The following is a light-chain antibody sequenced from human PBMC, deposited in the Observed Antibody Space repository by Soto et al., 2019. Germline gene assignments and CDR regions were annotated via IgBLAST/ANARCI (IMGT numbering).Light chain of an antibody. J-gene: IGLJ1*01. Sequence: QSALTQPASVSGSPGQSITISCTGTSSDVGFYNYVSWYQQHPGKAPKLMIYEVSNRPSGVSTRFAGSKSDNTASLTISGLQAEDEADYYCSSYTTRSTHVFGTGTKLTVL. CDR1: SSDVGFYNY. CDR2: EVS. CDR3: SSYTTRSTHV. V-gene: IGLV2-14*01.